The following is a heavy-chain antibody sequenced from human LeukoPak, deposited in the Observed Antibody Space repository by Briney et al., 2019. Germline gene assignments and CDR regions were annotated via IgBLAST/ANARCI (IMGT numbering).Heavy chain of an antibody. CDR2: IYYSGST. CDR1: GGSVSSGSYY. J-gene: IGHJ3*02. Sequence: SETLSLTCTVSGGSVSSGSYYRNWIRQPPGKGLEWIGYIYYSGSTNYNPSLKSRVTISVDTSKNQFSLKLSSVTAADTAVYYCARENDAFDIWGQGTMVTVSS. V-gene: IGHV4-61*01. CDR3: ARENDAFDI.